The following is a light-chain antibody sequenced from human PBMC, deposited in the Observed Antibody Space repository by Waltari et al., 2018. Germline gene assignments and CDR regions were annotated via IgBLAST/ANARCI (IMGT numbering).Light chain of an antibody. CDR2: ANT. Sequence: QSVLTQPPSVSGAPGQRVTISCTGSSSNIGAGYDVHWYQQLPGTAPNLLISANTHRPSGVPDRFSGSKSGPSASLAITGLQAEDEADYYCQSYDSSLSGSVVFGGGTKLTVL. CDR3: QSYDSSLSGSVV. J-gene: IGLJ2*01. CDR1: SSNIGAGYD. V-gene: IGLV1-40*01.